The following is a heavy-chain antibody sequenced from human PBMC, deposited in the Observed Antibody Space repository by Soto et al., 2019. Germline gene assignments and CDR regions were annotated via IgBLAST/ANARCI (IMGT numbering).Heavy chain of an antibody. CDR1: GGTFSSYA. CDR2: IIPIFGTA. CDR3: ARVYDILTGYSNGYFDY. J-gene: IGHJ4*02. Sequence: SVKVSCKASGGTFSSYAISWVRQAPGQGLEWMGGIIPIFGTANYAQKFQGRVTITADESTSTAYMELSSLRSEDTAVYYCARVYDILTGYSNGYFDYWGQGTLVTVSS. D-gene: IGHD3-9*01. V-gene: IGHV1-69*13.